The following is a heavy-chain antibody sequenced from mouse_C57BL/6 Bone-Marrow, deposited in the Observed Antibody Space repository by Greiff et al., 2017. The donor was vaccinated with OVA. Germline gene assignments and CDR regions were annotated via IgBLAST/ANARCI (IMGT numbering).Heavy chain of an antibody. CDR1: GFNIKDDY. CDR2: IDPENGDT. J-gene: IGHJ3*01. V-gene: IGHV14-4*01. D-gene: IGHD2-5*01. Sequence: EVQLVESGAELVRPGASVKLSCTASGFNIKDDYMHWVKQRPEQGLEWIGWIDPENGDTEYASKFQGKATITADTSSNTAYLQLSSLTSEDTAVYYCTTSYSNYVAYWGQGTLVTVSA. CDR3: TTSYSNYVAY.